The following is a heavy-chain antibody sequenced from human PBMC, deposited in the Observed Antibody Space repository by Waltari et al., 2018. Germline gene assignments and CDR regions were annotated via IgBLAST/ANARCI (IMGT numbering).Heavy chain of an antibody. Sequence: QVQLQESGPGLVKPSETLSLTCTVSGGSISSHYWSWIRQPPGKGLEWIGYIYYSGSTNYTPSIQSRVTISVYTSKNQFSLKLSSVTAADTAVYYCARAGSIAAAGNIFDYWGQLTLVTVSS. V-gene: IGHV4-59*11. J-gene: IGHJ4*02. D-gene: IGHD6-13*01. CDR3: ARAGSIAAAGNIFDY. CDR1: GGSISSHY. CDR2: IYYSGST.